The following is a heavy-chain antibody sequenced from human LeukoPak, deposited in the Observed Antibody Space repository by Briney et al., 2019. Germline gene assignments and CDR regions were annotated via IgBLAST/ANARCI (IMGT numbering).Heavy chain of an antibody. CDR1: GGSISSSSYY. V-gene: IGHV4-39*07. CDR3: ARIMVKNLYYYYMDV. J-gene: IGHJ6*03. Sequence: SETLSLTCTVSGGSISSSSYYWGWIRQPPGKGLEWIGSIYYSGSTYYNPSLKSRVTISVDTFKNQFSLKLSSVTAADTAVYYCARIMVKNLYYYYMDVWGKGTTVTISS. D-gene: IGHD2-8*01. CDR2: IYYSGST.